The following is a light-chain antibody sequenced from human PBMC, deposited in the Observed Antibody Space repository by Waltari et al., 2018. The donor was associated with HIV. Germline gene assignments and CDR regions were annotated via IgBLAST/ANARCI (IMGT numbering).Light chain of an antibody. CDR2: SNN. J-gene: IGLJ1*01. Sequence: QSVLTQPPSASGTPGQRVTISCSGSSSNIGSYYVYWYQQLPGTAPKLLIYSNNQRPSGVPDRFSGSKSGTSASLAISGLRSEDEADYYCAVWGDSLNSYVFGTGTEVTVL. V-gene: IGLV1-47*01. CDR3: AVWGDSLNSYV. CDR1: SSNIGSYY.